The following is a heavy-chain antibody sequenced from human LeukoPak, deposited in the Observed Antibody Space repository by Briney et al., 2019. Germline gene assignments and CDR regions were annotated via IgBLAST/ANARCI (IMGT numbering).Heavy chain of an antibody. CDR3: VRDFRSADY. V-gene: IGHV3-74*01. Sequence: PGGSLRLSCAASGFTFSNYCMHWVRQIPEKGLVWVSRICPDGTVTNYADSVKGRFTISRDNAKNMVFLQMNSLRADDTAVYYCVRDFRSADYWGQGILVTVSS. CDR1: GFTFSNYC. CDR2: ICPDGTVT. J-gene: IGHJ4*02.